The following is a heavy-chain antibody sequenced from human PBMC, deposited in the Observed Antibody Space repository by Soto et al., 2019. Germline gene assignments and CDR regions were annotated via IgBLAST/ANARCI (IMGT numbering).Heavy chain of an antibody. Sequence: ASVKVSCKVSGYTLTELSMHWVRQAPGKGLEWMGGFDPEDGETIYAQKFQGRVTKTEDTSTDTAYMELSSLRSEDTAVYYCATDGHGDRGITMVRGVTVFGKWGQGTLVTVSS. J-gene: IGHJ4*02. V-gene: IGHV1-24*01. CDR3: ATDGHGDRGITMVRGVTVFGK. CDR2: FDPEDGET. D-gene: IGHD3-10*01. CDR1: GYTLTELS.